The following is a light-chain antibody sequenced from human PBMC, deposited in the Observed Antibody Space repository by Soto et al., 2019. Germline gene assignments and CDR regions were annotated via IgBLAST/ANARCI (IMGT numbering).Light chain of an antibody. CDR3: SSYTSSSPYV. CDR2: DVS. Sequence: QSVLTQPASVSGSPGQSITISCTGTSSDVGGYNYVSWYQQRPGKAPKLMIYDVSNRPSGVSNRFSGSKSGNTASLTISGLQAEDEADYYRSSYTSSSPYVFGTGTKVTVL. J-gene: IGLJ1*01. CDR1: SSDVGGYNY. V-gene: IGLV2-14*01.